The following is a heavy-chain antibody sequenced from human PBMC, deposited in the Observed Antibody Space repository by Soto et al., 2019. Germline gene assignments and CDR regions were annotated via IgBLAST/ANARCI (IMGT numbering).Heavy chain of an antibody. Sequence: LSLSCAASGFTVSSNYMNWVRQAPGKGMGWVSSISSRSTYIYYADSGHGRFAISRVNAKNSLYMHMKSLRAEDTDVYYCARGARSWYSGDAFDIWGQGTMVTVSS. CDR2: ISSRSTYI. CDR3: ARGARSWYSGDAFDI. D-gene: IGHD6-13*01. CDR1: GFTVSSNY. V-gene: IGHV3-21*01. J-gene: IGHJ3*02.